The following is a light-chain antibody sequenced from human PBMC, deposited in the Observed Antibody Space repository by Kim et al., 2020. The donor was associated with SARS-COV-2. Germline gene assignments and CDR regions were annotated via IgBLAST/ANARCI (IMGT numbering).Light chain of an antibody. J-gene: IGLJ3*02. CDR3: QAWDSRTAV. V-gene: IGLV3-1*01. CDR2: KDS. Sequence: VAPGQTASITCAGDKVGDKYACGYQQKAGQSPVLGIYKDSKRHSGIRERFYGSNSGDTAILNISGTQARDEADYYCQAWDSRTAVFGGGTQLTVL. CDR1: KVGDKY.